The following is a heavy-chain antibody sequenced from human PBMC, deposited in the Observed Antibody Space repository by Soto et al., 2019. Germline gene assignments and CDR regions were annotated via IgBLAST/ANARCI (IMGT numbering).Heavy chain of an antibody. D-gene: IGHD5-18*01. Sequence: GGSLRLSCAASGFTFSSYSMNWVRQAPGKGLEWVSYISSSSSTIYYADSVKGRFTISRDNAKNSLYLQMNSLRAEDTAVYYCEKDKRHRGYSYGAPPPHLYWGQGTLVNVSS. J-gene: IGHJ4*02. CDR3: EKDKRHRGYSYGAPPPHLY. CDR2: ISSSSSTI. V-gene: IGHV3-48*01. CDR1: GFTFSSYS.